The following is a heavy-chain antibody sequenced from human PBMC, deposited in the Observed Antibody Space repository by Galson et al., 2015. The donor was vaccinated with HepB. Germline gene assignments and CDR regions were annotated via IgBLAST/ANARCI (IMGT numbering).Heavy chain of an antibody. CDR1: GFTFSSSG. D-gene: IGHD1-26*01. CDR3: ARDVGSAAFDI. Sequence: SLRLSCAASGFTFSSSGMHWVRQAPGKGLEWVAVIWYDGSNKYYADSVKGRFTISRDNSNNALYLQMNSLRAEDTAVYYCARDVGSAAFDIWGQGTTVTVSS. V-gene: IGHV3-33*01. J-gene: IGHJ3*02. CDR2: IWYDGSNK.